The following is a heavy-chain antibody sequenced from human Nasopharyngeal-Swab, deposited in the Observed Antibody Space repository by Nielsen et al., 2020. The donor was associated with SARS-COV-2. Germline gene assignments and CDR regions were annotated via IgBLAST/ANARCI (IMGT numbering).Heavy chain of an antibody. V-gene: IGHV3-23*01. CDR2: ISASVIDT. D-gene: IGHD2-15*01. CDR3: AKDSGLAVVAAATPAYY. J-gene: IGHJ4*02. CDR1: GFTFSSYA. Sequence: GGSLRLSCAASGFTFSSYAMTWFRQAPGKGPEWVSTISASVIDTNYADSVKGRFTISRDNSRSTLFLQMSSLRAEDTAVYYGAKDSGLAVVAAATPAYYWGQGTLVIVSS.